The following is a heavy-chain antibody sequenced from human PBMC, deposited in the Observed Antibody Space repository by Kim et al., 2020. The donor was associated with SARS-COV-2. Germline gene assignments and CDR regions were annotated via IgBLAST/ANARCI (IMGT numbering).Heavy chain of an antibody. CDR3: ATLSRSYDVFDY. J-gene: IGHJ4*02. D-gene: IGHD5-12*01. V-gene: IGHV1-24*01. Sequence: IYAQKFQGRVTMTEDTSTDTAYMGLSSLRSEDTAVYCCATLSRSYDVFDYWGQGTLVTVSS.